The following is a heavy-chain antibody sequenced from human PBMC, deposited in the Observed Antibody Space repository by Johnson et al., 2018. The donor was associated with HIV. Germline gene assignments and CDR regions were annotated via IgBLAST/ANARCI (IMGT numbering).Heavy chain of an antibody. CDR1: GFTFSDYY. CDR3: ARSVALIGATFDAFDI. V-gene: IGHV3-11*04. Sequence: VQLVESGGGLVKPGGSLRLSCAASGFTFSDYYMSWIRQAPGKGLDWVSYISTSGNTIYYADSVKGRFTISRDNAKKSLYLQMNSLRAEDTAVYYCARSVALIGATFDAFDIWGQGTMVTVSS. CDR2: ISTSGNTI. D-gene: IGHD5-12*01. J-gene: IGHJ3*02.